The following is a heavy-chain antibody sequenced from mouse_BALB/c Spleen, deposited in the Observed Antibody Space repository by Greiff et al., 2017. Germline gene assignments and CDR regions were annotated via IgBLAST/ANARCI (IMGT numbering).Heavy chain of an antibody. CDR1: GFNIKDYY. J-gene: IGHJ4*01. CDR2: IDPENGDT. D-gene: IGHD3-2*01. CDR3: NARDSSGSYAMDY. Sequence: EVMLMESGAELVRSGASVKLSCTASGFNIKDYYMHWVKQRPEQGLEWIGWIDPENGDTEYAPKFQGKATMTADTSSNTAYLQLSSLTSEDTAVYYCNARDSSGSYAMDYWGQGTSVTVSS. V-gene: IGHV14-4*02.